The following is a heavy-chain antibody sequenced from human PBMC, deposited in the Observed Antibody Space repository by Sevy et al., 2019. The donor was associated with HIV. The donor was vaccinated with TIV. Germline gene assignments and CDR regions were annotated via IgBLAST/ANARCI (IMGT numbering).Heavy chain of an antibody. D-gene: IGHD3-3*01. J-gene: IGHJ4*02. CDR2: ISHSGDST. V-gene: IGHV3-23*01. CDR3: AGRKVGDFWSGSIRGPWAGGPLFDY. Sequence: GGSLRLSCTSSGFTFSSYAMNWVRQAPGKGLEWVSTISHSGDSTYYADCVKGRFTISRDNSENTLYLQMNRLRAEDTALYYCAGRKVGDFWSGSIRGPWAGGPLFDYWGQGTLVTVSS. CDR1: GFTFSSYA.